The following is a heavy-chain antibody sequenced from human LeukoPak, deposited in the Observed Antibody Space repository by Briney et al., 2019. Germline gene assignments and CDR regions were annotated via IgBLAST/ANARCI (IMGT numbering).Heavy chain of an antibody. D-gene: IGHD7-27*01. Sequence: ASVKVSCKVSGYTLTELSMHWVRLAPGTGLEWLGGFDTAVGETIYAQKFQGRVTMTEDTSTDTAYMELSSLRSEDTAVYYCATELLGNLAFDIWGQGTMVTVSS. CDR1: GYTLTELS. J-gene: IGHJ3*02. CDR3: ATELLGNLAFDI. CDR2: FDTAVGET. V-gene: IGHV1-24*01.